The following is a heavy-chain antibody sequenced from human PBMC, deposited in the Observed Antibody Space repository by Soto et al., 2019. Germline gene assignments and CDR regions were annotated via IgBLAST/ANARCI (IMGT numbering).Heavy chain of an antibody. CDR3: ARGVVVPAAFYYYYYGMDV. CDR2: MNPNSGNT. J-gene: IGHJ6*02. V-gene: IGHV1-8*01. CDR1: GYTFTSYD. D-gene: IGHD2-2*01. Sequence: ASVKVSCKASGYTFTSYDINWVRQATGQGLEWMGWMNPNSGNTGYAQKFQGRVTMTRNTSISTAYMELSSLRSEDTAVYYCARGVVVPAAFYYYYYGMDVWGQGNTVTVSS.